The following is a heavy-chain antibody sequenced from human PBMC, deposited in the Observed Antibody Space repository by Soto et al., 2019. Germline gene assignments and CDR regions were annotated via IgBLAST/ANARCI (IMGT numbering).Heavy chain of an antibody. D-gene: IGHD3-10*01. V-gene: IGHV1-18*01. CDR3: ARLPRRESPSERRGELEY. CDR2: ISAYNGNT. CDR1: GYTFTSYG. Sequence: ASVKVSCKASGYTFTSYGISWVRQAPGQGLEWMGWISAYNGNTNYAQKLQGRVTMTTDTSTSTAYMELRSLRSDDTAVYYCARLPRRESPSERRGELEYWGQGTLVTVSS. J-gene: IGHJ4*02.